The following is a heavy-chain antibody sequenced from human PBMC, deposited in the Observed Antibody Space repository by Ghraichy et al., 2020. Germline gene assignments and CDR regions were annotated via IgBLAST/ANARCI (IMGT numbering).Heavy chain of an antibody. J-gene: IGHJ4*02. Sequence: ESLNISCTVSGGSISSSSSSYQWAWIRQPPGKGLEWIGTIYYSGSTYYSPSLNSRVTMSVDTSKNQFSLRLTSVTAADTAVYCCARVTRGYDMDYWGQGTLVTVPS. CDR3: ARVTRGYDMDY. CDR1: GGSISSSSSSYQ. V-gene: IGHV4-39*01. CDR2: IYYSGST. D-gene: IGHD5-12*01.